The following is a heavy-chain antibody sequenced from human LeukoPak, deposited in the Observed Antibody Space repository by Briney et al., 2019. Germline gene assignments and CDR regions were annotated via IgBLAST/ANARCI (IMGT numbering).Heavy chain of an antibody. Sequence: GGSLRLSCAASGFTFSSYSMNWVRQAPGQGLEWVSSISSSSSYIYYADSVKGRFTISRDNAKNSLYLQMNSLRAEDTAGYYCARRGGDCYAFDYWGQGTLVTVSS. D-gene: IGHD2-21*02. J-gene: IGHJ4*02. CDR1: GFTFSSYS. V-gene: IGHV3-21*01. CDR2: ISSSSSYI. CDR3: ARRGGDCYAFDY.